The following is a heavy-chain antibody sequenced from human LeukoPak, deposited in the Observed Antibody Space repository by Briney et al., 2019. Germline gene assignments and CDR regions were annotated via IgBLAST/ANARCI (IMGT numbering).Heavy chain of an antibody. Sequence: PGGSLRLSCAASGFTFDDYGMSWVRQAPGKGLEWVSGINWNGGSTGYADSVKGRFTISRDNAKKSLYLQMNSLRIEDTALYYCVKAGGAGSYYNWFDRWGQGTLVTVSS. CDR2: INWNGGST. J-gene: IGHJ5*02. D-gene: IGHD3-10*01. V-gene: IGHV3-20*04. CDR3: VKAGGAGSYYNWFDR. CDR1: GFTFDDYG.